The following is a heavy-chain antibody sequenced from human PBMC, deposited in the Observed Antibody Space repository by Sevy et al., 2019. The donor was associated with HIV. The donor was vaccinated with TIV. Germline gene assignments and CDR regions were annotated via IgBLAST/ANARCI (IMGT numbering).Heavy chain of an antibody. CDR1: GDSVSSIRTS. J-gene: IGHJ6*02. CDR3: AERTNDVFYYGMDV. CDR2: TYYRSKWYN. Sequence: SQTLSLTCAISGDSVSSIRTSWNWIRQSPSRGLEWLGRTYYRSKWYNDYATSVKSRITINAVTSKNQVYLLLKSVTRVVTAVYYCAERTNDVFYYGMDVWGQGTTVTVSS. V-gene: IGHV6-1*01.